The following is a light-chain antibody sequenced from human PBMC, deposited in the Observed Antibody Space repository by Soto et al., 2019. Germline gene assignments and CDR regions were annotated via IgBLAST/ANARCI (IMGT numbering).Light chain of an antibody. CDR1: QSISNN. V-gene: IGKV3-15*01. J-gene: IGKJ1*01. Sequence: EIVMTQSPATLSVSPGERATLSCRARQSISNNLAWYQQEPGQAHRLLIYGASPRATGIPARFSGSVSGTEFTLTISSLQSEDFAGYYCQQYNNWPRTFGQGTKVEIK. CDR3: QQYNNWPRT. CDR2: GAS.